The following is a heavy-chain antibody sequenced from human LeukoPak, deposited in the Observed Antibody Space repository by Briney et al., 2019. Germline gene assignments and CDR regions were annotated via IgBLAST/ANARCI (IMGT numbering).Heavy chain of an antibody. CDR2: IYRGGST. V-gene: IGHV3-66*01. D-gene: IGHD3-10*01. CDR1: GFTFDDYG. Sequence: GGSLRLSCAASGFTFDDYGMSWVRQAPGKGLEWVSVIYRGGSTYYADSVKGRFTISRDNSKNTLYLQMNSLRAEDTAVYYCARDWYGSGIYYHDYWGQGTLVTVSS. CDR3: ARDWYGSGIYYHDY. J-gene: IGHJ4*02.